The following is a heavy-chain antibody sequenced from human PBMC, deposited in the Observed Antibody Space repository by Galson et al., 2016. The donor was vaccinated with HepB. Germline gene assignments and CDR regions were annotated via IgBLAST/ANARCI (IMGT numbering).Heavy chain of an antibody. CDR2: INPSGGST. D-gene: IGHD4-17*01. CDR1: GYIFTGYF. J-gene: IGHJ4*02. V-gene: IGHV1-46*01. CDR3: ARDKFYGRGPLDY. Sequence: SVKVSCKASGYIFTGYFMHWVRQAPGQGLEWMGIINPSGGSTTYAQKFQGRVTMTRDTSTSTVYMELSSLRSEDTAVYYCARDKFYGRGPLDYWGQGTLVTVSS.